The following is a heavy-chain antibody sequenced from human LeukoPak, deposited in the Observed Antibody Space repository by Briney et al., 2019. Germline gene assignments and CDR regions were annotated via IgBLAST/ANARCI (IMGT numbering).Heavy chain of an antibody. Sequence: SETLSLTCAVYGGSFSGYYWSWIRQPPGKGLEWIGEINHSGSTNYNPSLKSRVTISVDTSKNQFSLKLSSVTAADTAVYYCARSTVIFLRGSSTSSLPPNWFDPWGQGTLVTVSS. D-gene: IGHD2-2*01. J-gene: IGHJ5*02. CDR3: ARSTVIFLRGSSTSSLPPNWFDP. CDR2: INHSGST. V-gene: IGHV4-34*01. CDR1: GGSFSGYY.